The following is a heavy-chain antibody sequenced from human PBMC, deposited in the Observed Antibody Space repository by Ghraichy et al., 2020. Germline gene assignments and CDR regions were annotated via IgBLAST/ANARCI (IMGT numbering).Heavy chain of an antibody. CDR1: GYSFSDYY. D-gene: IGHD3-10*01. V-gene: IGHV1-2*02. Sequence: ASVKVSRKASGYSFSDYYMHWVRQAPGLGLEWMGWINPKSGDTTYAQKFQGRVTMTRDTSISTAYMEVRRLRSDDTAVYYCARAYYYGSGPVDYWGQGTQVTVSS. CDR2: INPKSGDT. J-gene: IGHJ4*02. CDR3: ARAYYYGSGPVDY.